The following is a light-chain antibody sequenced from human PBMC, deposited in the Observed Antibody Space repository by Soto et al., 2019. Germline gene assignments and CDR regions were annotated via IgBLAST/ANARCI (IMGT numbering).Light chain of an antibody. CDR3: CSYSGSYTLV. CDR1: SSDVGGYNF. CDR2: DVS. V-gene: IGLV2-11*01. J-gene: IGLJ3*02. Sequence: QSALTQPRSVSGSPGQSVTISCTGTSSDVGGYNFVSWYQHHPGKAPKLMIYDVSKRPSGVPARFSGSKSGTTASLTSSGIHAEDEADYYCCSYSGSYTLVFGGGTKLTVL.